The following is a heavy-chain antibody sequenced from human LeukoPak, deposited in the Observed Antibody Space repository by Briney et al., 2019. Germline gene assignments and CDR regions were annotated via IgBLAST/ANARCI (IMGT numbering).Heavy chain of an antibody. V-gene: IGHV3-7*01. CDR2: IKQDGSEK. CDR3: ARDRGSSGWYEFDS. Sequence: GGSLRLSCAASGFTSSSYWMSWVRQAPGKGLEWVANIKQDGSEKYYVDSVKGRFTISRDNAKNSLYLQMNSLRAEDTAVYYCARDRGSSGWYEFDSWGQGTLVTVPS. J-gene: IGHJ4*02. CDR1: GFTSSSYW. D-gene: IGHD6-19*01.